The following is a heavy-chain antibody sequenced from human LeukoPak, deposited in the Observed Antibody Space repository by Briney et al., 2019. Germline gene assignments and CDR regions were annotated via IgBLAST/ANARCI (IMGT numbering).Heavy chain of an antibody. CDR2: INTSGST. V-gene: IGHV4-4*07. CDR1: GGSISSYY. CDR3: ARVGSSGSGSYYPDY. D-gene: IGHD3-10*01. Sequence: SETLSLTCTVSGGSISSYYWSWIRQPAGKGLEWIGRINTSGSTNYNPSLKSRVTMSVDTSKNQFSRKLSSVTAADTAMYYCARVGSSGSGSYYPDYWGQGTLVTVSS. J-gene: IGHJ4*02.